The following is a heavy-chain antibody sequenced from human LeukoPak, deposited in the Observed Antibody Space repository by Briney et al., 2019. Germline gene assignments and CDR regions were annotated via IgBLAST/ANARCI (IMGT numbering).Heavy chain of an antibody. D-gene: IGHD6-13*01. V-gene: IGHV4-61*02. J-gene: IGHJ5*02. CDR3: AREAAENNWFDP. CDR1: GGSVSSGRYY. Sequence: PSQTLSLTCTVSGGSVSSGRYYWSWIRQPAGKGLEWIGRIYTRGSTNYNPSLKSRVTISVDTSKNQFSLKLSSVTAADTAVYYCAREAAENNWFDPWGQGTLVTVSS. CDR2: IYTRGST.